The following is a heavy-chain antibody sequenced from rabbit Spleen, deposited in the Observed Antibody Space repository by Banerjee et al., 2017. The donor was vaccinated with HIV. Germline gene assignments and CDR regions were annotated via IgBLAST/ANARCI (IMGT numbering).Heavy chain of an antibody. D-gene: IGHD1-1*01. Sequence: QEQLVESGGGLVTLGGSLKLSCKASGFDFSSYGIIWVRQAPGKGLESIAYIYRDYDIIEYANWVNGRFTISKTSSTTVPLQMTSLTAADTATFFCARYVNSDYYYNLWGQGTLVTVS. J-gene: IGHJ4*01. CDR1: GFDFSSYG. CDR2: IYRDYDII. V-gene: IGHV1S45*01. CDR3: ARYVNSDYYYNL.